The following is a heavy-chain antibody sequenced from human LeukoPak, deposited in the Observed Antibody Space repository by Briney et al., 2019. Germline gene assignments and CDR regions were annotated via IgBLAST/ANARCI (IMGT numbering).Heavy chain of an antibody. Sequence: SSETLSLTCTVSGGSISSYYWSWIRQPPGKGLEWIGYICYSGSTNYNPSLKSRVTISVDTSKNQFSLKLSSVTAADTAVYYCARLTAPYWYFDLWGRGTLVTVSS. V-gene: IGHV4-59*01. D-gene: IGHD1-20*01. CDR2: ICYSGST. J-gene: IGHJ2*01. CDR1: GGSISSYY. CDR3: ARLTAPYWYFDL.